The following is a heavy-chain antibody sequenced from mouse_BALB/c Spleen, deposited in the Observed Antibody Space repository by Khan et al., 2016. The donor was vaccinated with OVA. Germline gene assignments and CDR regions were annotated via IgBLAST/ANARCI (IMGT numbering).Heavy chain of an antibody. V-gene: IGHV1-5*01. CDR3: TRNGFGNYEIWDY. D-gene: IGHD2-1*01. CDR1: GYTFTSYW. CDR2: IYPGNSDT. J-gene: IGHJ2*01. Sequence: VRLQQSGTVLARPGASVKMSCKASGYTFTSYWMHWVKQRPGQGLEWIGTIYPGNSDTNYNQKFKGKAKLTAVTSTSTAYMELNSLTNEDSAVYYCTRNGFGNYEIWDYWGQGTTLTVSS.